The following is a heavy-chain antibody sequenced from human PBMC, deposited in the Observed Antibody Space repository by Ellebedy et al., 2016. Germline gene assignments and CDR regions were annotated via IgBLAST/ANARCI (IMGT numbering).Heavy chain of an antibody. V-gene: IGHV3-64D*06. Sequence: GESLKISXSASGFTFSSYAMHWVRQAPGKGLEYVSAISSNGGSTYYADSVKGRFTISRDNSKNTLYLQMSSLRAEDTAVYYCVKDVILNGFDYWGQGTLVTVSS. J-gene: IGHJ4*02. D-gene: IGHD2/OR15-2a*01. CDR1: GFTFSSYA. CDR3: VKDVILNGFDY. CDR2: ISSNGGST.